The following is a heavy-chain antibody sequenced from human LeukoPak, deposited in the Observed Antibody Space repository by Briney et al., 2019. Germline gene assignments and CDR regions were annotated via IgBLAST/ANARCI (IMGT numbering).Heavy chain of an antibody. CDR3: ARQGAFNY. Sequence: SETLSLTCTVSGGSISSSSYYWGWIRQPPGKGLEWIGTIFYSGSTYYNPSLKSRVTVSVDTSKNQFSLKLSSVTAADTAVYYCARQGAFNYWGQGTLVTVSS. CDR2: IFYSGST. J-gene: IGHJ4*02. V-gene: IGHV4-39*01. D-gene: IGHD3-16*01. CDR1: GGSISSSSYY.